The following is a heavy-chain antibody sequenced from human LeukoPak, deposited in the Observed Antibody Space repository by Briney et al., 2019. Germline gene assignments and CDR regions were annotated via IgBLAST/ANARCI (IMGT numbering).Heavy chain of an antibody. CDR1: GFTFSSYS. J-gene: IGHJ3*02. CDR2: ISSSSNYI. CDR3: ARADAFDI. V-gene: IGHV3-21*01. Sequence: GGSLRLSCAASGFTFSSYSMNWVRQAPGKGLEWVSSISSSSNYIYYADSVKGRFTISRDNAKNSLYLQMNSLRAEDTAVYYCARADAFDIWGQGTMVTVSS.